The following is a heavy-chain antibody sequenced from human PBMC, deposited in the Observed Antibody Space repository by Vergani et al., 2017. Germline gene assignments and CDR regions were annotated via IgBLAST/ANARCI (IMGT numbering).Heavy chain of an antibody. CDR3: ARQNPYGSAHVDF. J-gene: IGHJ4*02. CDR1: GYSVGSGYY. Sequence: HVDLQESGPGLVKSSETLSLNCAVSGYSVGSGYYWGWIRQPPGRGLEWIGCVHRNGNTYYTSSLRSRATISRDTSKNQFSLRLTSVTDADTAVSYCARQNPYGSAHVDFWGRGVLVTVSA. V-gene: IGHV4-38-2*01. D-gene: IGHD3-10*01. CDR2: VHRNGNT.